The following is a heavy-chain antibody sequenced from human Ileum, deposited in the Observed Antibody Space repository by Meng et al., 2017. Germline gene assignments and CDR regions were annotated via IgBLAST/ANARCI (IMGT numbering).Heavy chain of an antibody. CDR2: INHSGSS. J-gene: IGHJ1*01. Sequence: QVRLQQWGAGLLKPSETLSRTCAGYGGSFSGYYWSWVRQSPGKGLEWIAEINHSGSSNYNPSFQSRVTISVDRPRNQFSLKLSSVTAADTGVYYCARPAGYSSDWYKYFQHWGQGTLVTVSS. D-gene: IGHD6-13*01. CDR3: ARPAGYSSDWYKYFQH. V-gene: IGHV4-34*02. CDR1: GGSFSGYY.